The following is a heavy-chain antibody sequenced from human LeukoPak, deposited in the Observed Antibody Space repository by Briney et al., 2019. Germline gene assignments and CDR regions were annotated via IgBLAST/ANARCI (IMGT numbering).Heavy chain of an antibody. J-gene: IGHJ4*02. D-gene: IGHD1-26*01. CDR3: AKDRSYAFDY. CDR1: VFSFNTYS. CDR2: LSGSGSST. V-gene: IGHV3-23*01. Sequence: GGSLKLSCAASVFSFNTYSMSWVRQAPWKGLEWVSALSGSGSSTYYADSVKGRFTISRDNSKNTLFLQMNGLRAEDTALYYCAKDRSYAFDYWGQGILVTVSS.